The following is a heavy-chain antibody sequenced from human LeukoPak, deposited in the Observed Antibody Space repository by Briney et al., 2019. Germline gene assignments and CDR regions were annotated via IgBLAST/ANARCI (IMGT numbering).Heavy chain of an antibody. CDR2: IIPIFGTA. J-gene: IGHJ6*03. Sequence: GASVKVSCKASGGTFSSYAISWVRQAPGQGLEWMGGIIPIFGTANYAQKFQGRVTITADKSTSTAYMELSSLRSEDTAVYYCARSPLSYYYYYYYMDVWGKGTTVTISS. CDR1: GGTFSSYA. V-gene: IGHV1-69*06. CDR3: ARSPLSYYYYYYYMDV.